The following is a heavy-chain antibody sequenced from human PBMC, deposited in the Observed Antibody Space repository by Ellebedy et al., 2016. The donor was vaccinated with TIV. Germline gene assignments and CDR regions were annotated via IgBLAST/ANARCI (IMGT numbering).Heavy chain of an antibody. D-gene: IGHD2-2*01. V-gene: IGHV3-74*01. J-gene: IGHJ4*02. CDR1: GFTFSRYW. CDR3: ARGYDSLFDY. Sequence: GGSLRLSCVASGFTFSRYWMHWVRQAPGKGLVWVSRINSDGSDTDYADSVKGRFTISRDNAKNTLYLQMNSLRAEDTAVYYCARGYDSLFDYWGQGTLVTVSS. CDR2: INSDGSDT.